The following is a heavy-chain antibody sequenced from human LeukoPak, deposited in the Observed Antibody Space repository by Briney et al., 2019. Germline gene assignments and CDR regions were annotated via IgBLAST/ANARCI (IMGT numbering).Heavy chain of an antibody. J-gene: IGHJ4*02. CDR2: ITSSGHST. V-gene: IGHV3-23*01. Sequence: GGSLRLSCAASGFLFSNYGMSWVRQAPGKGLEWVSTITSSGHSTYYAGSVKGRFSISRDNSRDTLFLPMSSLGAEDTALYYCAKDLLGTSDFWGQGTLVTVSS. D-gene: IGHD1/OR15-1a*01. CDR1: GFLFSNYG. CDR3: AKDLLGTSDF.